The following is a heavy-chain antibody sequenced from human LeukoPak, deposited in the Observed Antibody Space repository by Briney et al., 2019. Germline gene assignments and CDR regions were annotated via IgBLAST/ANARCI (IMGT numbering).Heavy chain of an antibody. CDR1: GYTFINYF. V-gene: IGHV1-2*02. CDR3: ARATPQQQMYDH. CDR2: LNPNSGGS. J-gene: IGHJ4*02. D-gene: IGHD6-13*01. Sequence: ASVKVSCKTSGYTFINYFIHWVRQAPGQGLEWMGWLNPNSGGSNFPQKFQGRVTMTRDTSTSTAHMELKWLASDDTAVYYCARATPQQQMYDHWGQGTLVAVSS.